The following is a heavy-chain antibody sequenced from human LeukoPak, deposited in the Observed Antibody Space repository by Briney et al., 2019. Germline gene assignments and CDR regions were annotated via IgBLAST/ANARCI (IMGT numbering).Heavy chain of an antibody. Sequence: GSLRPSLRSSGFTLYQLSIKWVRQAPGKGLGWGSVFNYSGGNTYYADSVKGRFTISRDNFKNTLYLQMNSLRAEDTAIYYCAKNRDSSAYYHDAFDIWGQGTMVTVSS. V-gene: IGHV3-23*01. J-gene: IGHJ3*02. D-gene: IGHD3-22*01. CDR3: AKNRDSSAYYHDAFDI. CDR2: FNYSGGNT. CDR1: FTLYQLS.